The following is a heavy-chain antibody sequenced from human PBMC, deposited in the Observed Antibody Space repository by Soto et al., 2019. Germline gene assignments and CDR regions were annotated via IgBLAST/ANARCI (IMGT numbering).Heavy chain of an antibody. CDR2: INSGDGSIT. CDR1: GFTSSSYW. V-gene: IGHV3-74*01. Sequence: EVQLVESGGGLVQPGGSLRLSCAASGFTSSSYWMHWVRQAPGKGLVWVSRINSGDGSITGYADSVKGRFTVSRDNAKNTLYLQLNSLGVEDTAVYYCARGPRLGFYGMEVWGQGTTVTVSS. CDR3: ARGPRLGFYGMEV. J-gene: IGHJ6*02. D-gene: IGHD3-16*01.